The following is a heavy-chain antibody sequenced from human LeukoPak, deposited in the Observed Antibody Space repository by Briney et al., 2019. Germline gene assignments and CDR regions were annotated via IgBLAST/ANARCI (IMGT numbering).Heavy chain of an antibody. CDR2: INHGGST. J-gene: IGHJ4*02. CDR3: ARHGGYGSGIDPLDY. V-gene: IGHV4-38-2*02. CDR1: GYPISSVYY. D-gene: IGHD3-10*01. Sequence: PSETLSLTCSVSGYPISSVYYWGWIRRPPGKGLEWIGSINHGGSTDYNPSLKSRVIMSIDTSKNHFSLKLTSVTAADTAVYYCARHGGYGSGIDPLDYWGQGTLVIVSS.